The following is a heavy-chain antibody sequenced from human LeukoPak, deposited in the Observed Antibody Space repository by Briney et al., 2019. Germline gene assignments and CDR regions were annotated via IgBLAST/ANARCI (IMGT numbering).Heavy chain of an antibody. D-gene: IGHD6-13*01. CDR3: ARSQSSSLIDY. Sequence: QAGGSLRLSCAASGFSLSAYGVHWVRQAPGKGLEWVAVIWYDGTSKDYVDSVKGRFTFSRDNSKNTLYLQMNSLTVEDTAVYYCARSQSSSLIDYWGQGTLVTVSS. J-gene: IGHJ4*02. CDR2: IWYDGTSK. CDR1: GFSLSAYG. V-gene: IGHV3-33*01.